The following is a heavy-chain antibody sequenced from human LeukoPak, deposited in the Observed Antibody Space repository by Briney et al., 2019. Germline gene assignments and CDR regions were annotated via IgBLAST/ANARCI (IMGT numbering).Heavy chain of an antibody. J-gene: IGHJ4*02. CDR2: ISSSSSYI. D-gene: IGHD6-13*01. CDR3: VRDSEMAAVGSFDS. V-gene: IGHV3-21*01. CDR1: GFTFTSFY. Sequence: GGSLRLSCAASGFTFTSFYMIWVRQAPGKGLEWVSSISSSSSYIYYAASVKGRFTISRDNAKNSLSLQMNSLRAEDTAVYYWVRDSEMAAVGSFDSWAQGTLVTVSS.